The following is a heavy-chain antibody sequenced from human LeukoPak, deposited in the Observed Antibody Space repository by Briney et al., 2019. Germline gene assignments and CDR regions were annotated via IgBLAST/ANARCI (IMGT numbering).Heavy chain of an antibody. V-gene: IGHV3-9*03. Sequence: GRSLRLSCAASGFTFDDYAMHWVRHAPGKGLEWVSGISWNSGSIGYADSVKGRFTISRDNAKSTLYLQMNSLRADDMALYYCTRASGYSSGAVDYWGQGTLLTVSA. CDR2: ISWNSGSI. CDR3: TRASGYSSGAVDY. J-gene: IGHJ4*02. D-gene: IGHD5-18*01. CDR1: GFTFDDYA.